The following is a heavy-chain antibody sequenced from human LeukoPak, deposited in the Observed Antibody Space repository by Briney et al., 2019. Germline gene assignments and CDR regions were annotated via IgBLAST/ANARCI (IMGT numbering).Heavy chain of an antibody. J-gene: IGHJ4*02. CDR2: ISTAGAGT. CDR3: AKRGGSGSYYPFDY. CDR1: GFTFNNYA. Sequence: GGSLRLSCAASGFTFNNYAMIWVRQAPGKGLEWVSTISTAGAGTYYADSAKGRFTISRDNSKNTLYLQMNSLRAEDTAVYYCAKRGGSGSYYPFDYWGQGTLVTVSS. D-gene: IGHD3-10*01. V-gene: IGHV3-23*01.